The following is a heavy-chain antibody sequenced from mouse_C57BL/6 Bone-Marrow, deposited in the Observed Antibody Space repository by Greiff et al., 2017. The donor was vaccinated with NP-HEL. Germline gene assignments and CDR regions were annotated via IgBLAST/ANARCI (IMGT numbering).Heavy chain of an antibody. Sequence: QVQLQQPGAELVRPGTSVKLSCKASGYTFTSYWMHWVKQRPGQGLEWIGVIDPSDSYTNYNQKFKGKATLTVDTSSSTAYMQLSSLTSEDSEVYYCAIYGDWYFEGWGTGTTVTVSS. V-gene: IGHV1-59*01. CDR1: GYTFTSYW. J-gene: IGHJ1*03. CDR3: AIYGDWYFEG. CDR2: IDPSDSYT. D-gene: IGHD1-2*01.